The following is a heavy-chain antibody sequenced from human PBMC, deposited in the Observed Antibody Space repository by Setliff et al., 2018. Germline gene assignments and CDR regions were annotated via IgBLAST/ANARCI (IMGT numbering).Heavy chain of an antibody. J-gene: IGHJ4*02. D-gene: IGHD3-16*01. CDR3: RLWSHDYHDDY. CDR1: GGSISTSNYH. V-gene: IGHV4-39*01. CDR2: IYFNGDT. Sequence: SETLSLTCNVSGGSISTSNYHWGWVRQPPGKGLEWIANIYFNGDTVKQPFLKSRVTISIDTSKNQFSLKLTSVTAADSAVYYCRLWSHDYHDDYWGQGTVVTVSS.